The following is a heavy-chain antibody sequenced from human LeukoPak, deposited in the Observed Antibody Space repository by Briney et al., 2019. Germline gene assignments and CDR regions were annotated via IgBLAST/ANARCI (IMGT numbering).Heavy chain of an antibody. CDR3: ARDESSALDI. CDR1: GFTFSSYS. CDR2: ISSGSSFI. Sequence: PGGSLRLSCAASGFTFSSYSMNWVRQAPGKGLEWVSSISSGSSFIYYADSVKGRFTISRDNAKNTLYLQMNSLRAEDTAVYYCARDESSALDIWGQGTMVTVSS. D-gene: IGHD3-16*02. V-gene: IGHV3-21*01. J-gene: IGHJ3*02.